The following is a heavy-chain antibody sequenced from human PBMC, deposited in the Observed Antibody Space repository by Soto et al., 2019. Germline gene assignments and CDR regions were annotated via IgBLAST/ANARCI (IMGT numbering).Heavy chain of an antibody. Sequence: PSETLSLTCSVSGGSISSGYYYWSWIRQPPGKGLEWIGNIYYSGNTYYNPSLKSRLIISIDTSKNQFSLKLSSVTAADTAVYYCARSSPYYYDSSGYPHLYYYYGMDVWGQGTTVTVSS. V-gene: IGHV4-30-4*01. J-gene: IGHJ6*02. CDR2: IYYSGNT. CDR3: ARSSPYYYDSSGYPHLYYYYGMDV. D-gene: IGHD3-22*01. CDR1: GGSISSGYYY.